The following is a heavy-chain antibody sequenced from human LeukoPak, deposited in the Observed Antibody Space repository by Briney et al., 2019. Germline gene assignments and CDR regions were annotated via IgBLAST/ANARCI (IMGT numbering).Heavy chain of an antibody. D-gene: IGHD4-23*01. CDR2: ISAYNGNT. J-gene: IGHJ5*02. V-gene: IGHV1-18*01. Sequence: ASVKVSCKASGYTFTSYGISWVRQAPGQGLEWMGWISAYNGNTNYAQKLQGRVSMATDTSTSTAYMELRSLRSDDTAVYYCASTGGGNSLSWFDPWGQGTLVTVSS. CDR3: ASTGGGNSLSWFDP. CDR1: GYTFTSYG.